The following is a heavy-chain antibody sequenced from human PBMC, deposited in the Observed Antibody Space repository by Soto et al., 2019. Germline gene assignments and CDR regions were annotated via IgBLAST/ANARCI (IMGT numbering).Heavy chain of an antibody. CDR2: IIPIFGTA. CDR3: ARSVYYDSSGYYFGYFDY. V-gene: IGHV1-69*01. CDR1: GGTFSSYA. D-gene: IGHD3-22*01. J-gene: IGHJ4*02. Sequence: QVQLVQSVAEVKKPGSSVKVSCKASGGTFSSYAISWVRQAPGQGLEWMGGIIPIFGTANYAQKFQGRVTITADESTSTAYMELSSLRSEDTAVYYCARSVYYDSSGYYFGYFDYWGQGTLVTVSS.